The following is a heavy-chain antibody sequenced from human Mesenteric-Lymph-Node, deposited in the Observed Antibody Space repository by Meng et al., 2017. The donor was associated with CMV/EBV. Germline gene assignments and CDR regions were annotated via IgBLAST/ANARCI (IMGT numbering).Heavy chain of an antibody. D-gene: IGHD6-6*01. J-gene: IGHJ5*02. Sequence: SETLSLTCTVSGGSISSSSYYWSWIRQPPGKGLEWIGEINHSGSTNYNPSLKSRVTISVDTSKNQFSLKLSSVTAADTAVYYCARGWIAARRTGWFDPWGQGTLVTVSS. V-gene: IGHV4-39*07. CDR1: GGSISSSSYY. CDR3: ARGWIAARRTGWFDP. CDR2: INHSGST.